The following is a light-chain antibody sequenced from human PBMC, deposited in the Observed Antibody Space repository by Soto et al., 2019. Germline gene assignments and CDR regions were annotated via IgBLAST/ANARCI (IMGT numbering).Light chain of an antibody. CDR2: WAS. CDR3: QQYYSTPFT. CDR1: QSVLYSSNNKNY. J-gene: IGKJ3*01. V-gene: IGKV4-1*01. Sequence: DIVMTQSPDSLAVSLGERATINCKSSQSVLYSSNNKNYLAWYQQKPGQPRKLLIYWASTRESGVPDRFSGSGSGTDFTLTIGSLQAEDVAVYYCQQYYSTPFTFGPGTKVDIK.